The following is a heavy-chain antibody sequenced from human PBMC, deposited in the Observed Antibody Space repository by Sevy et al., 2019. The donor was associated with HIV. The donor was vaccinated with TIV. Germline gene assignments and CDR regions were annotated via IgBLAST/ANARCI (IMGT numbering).Heavy chain of an antibody. CDR3: AREDWNDVIDY. Sequence: PGGSLRLSCAASGFIFSDYYMSWIRQAPGKGLECISYIGSGASTILYADSVKGRFTISRDNAKNSLYLQMNSLRADDTAVYYCAREDWNDVIDYWGQGTLVTVSS. J-gene: IGHJ4*02. D-gene: IGHD1-1*01. V-gene: IGHV3-11*01. CDR1: GFIFSDYY. CDR2: IGSGASTI.